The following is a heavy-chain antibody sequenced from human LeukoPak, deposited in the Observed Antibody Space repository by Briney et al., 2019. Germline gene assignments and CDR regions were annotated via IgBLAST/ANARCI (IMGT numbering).Heavy chain of an antibody. CDR2: IYYSGST. D-gene: IGHD3-3*01. J-gene: IGHJ4*02. CDR3: ATVRFLEWLYPGY. Sequence: KPSETLSLTCTVSGGSISSSSYYWGWIRQPPGKGLEWIGSIYYSGSTYYNPSLKSRVTISVDTSKNQFSLKLSSVTAADTAVYYCATVRFLEWLYPGYWGQGTLVTVSS. CDR1: GGSISSSSYY. V-gene: IGHV4-39*07.